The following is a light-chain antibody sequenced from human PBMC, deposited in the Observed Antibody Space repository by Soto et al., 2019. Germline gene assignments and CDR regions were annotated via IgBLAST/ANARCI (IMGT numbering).Light chain of an antibody. CDR3: QQYGSSIT. CDR1: QSVKSSY. J-gene: IGKJ5*01. V-gene: IGKV3-20*01. CDR2: GTS. Sequence: EIVFTQSPGTLSLAPGERATLSCRASQSVKSSYLAWYKHKPGQAPRILIYGTSSTATGIPDSFSVIGSGTDFPLTIRRLAPEDFAVDYCQQYGSSITFGPGTKLDIK.